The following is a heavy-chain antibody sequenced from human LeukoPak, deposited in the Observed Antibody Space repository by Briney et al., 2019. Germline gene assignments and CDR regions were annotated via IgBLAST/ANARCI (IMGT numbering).Heavy chain of an antibody. CDR3: ARTGYSSGWYMFYFDC. CDR2: IKQDGSEK. Sequence: GSLRLSCAASGFTFSSYWMSWVRQAPGKGLEWVANIKQDGSEKYYVDSVKGRFTISRDNAKNSLYLQMNSLRAEDTAVYYCARTGYSSGWYMFYFDCWGQGTLVTVSS. CDR1: GFTFSSYW. D-gene: IGHD6-19*01. J-gene: IGHJ4*02. V-gene: IGHV3-7*01.